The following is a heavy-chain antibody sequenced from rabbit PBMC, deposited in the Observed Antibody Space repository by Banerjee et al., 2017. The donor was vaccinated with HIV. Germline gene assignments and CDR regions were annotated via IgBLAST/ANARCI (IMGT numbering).Heavy chain of an antibody. CDR2: IYAGSSGST. CDR3: ARGTSYGDGFNL. J-gene: IGHJ4*01. Sequence: QSLEESGGDLVKPGASLTLTCTASGFSFSSSYYMCWVRQAPGKGLEWIACIYAGSSGSTYYASWAKGRFTISKTSSTTVTLQMTSLTAADTATYFCARGTSYGDGFNLWGPGTLVTVS. D-gene: IGHD6-1*01. V-gene: IGHV1S40*01. CDR1: GFSFSSSYY.